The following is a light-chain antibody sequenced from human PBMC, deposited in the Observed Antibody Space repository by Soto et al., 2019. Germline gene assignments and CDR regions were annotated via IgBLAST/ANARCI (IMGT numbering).Light chain of an antibody. CDR3: QQYNDYSAT. CDR1: QSISPW. Sequence: DLQITQSPSTLSASVGDRVIIICRASQSISPWLAWYQQKPGQAPKLLMYDVSSLKRGVPSRFSGSGSGTEFTLTISSLQPDDFATYYCQQYNDYSATFGQGTKVDIK. J-gene: IGKJ1*01. V-gene: IGKV1-5*02. CDR2: DVS.